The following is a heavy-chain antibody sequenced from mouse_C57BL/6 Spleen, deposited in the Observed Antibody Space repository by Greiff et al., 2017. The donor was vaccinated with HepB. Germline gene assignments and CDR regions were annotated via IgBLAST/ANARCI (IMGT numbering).Heavy chain of an antibody. Sequence: QVQLKQPGAELVRPGTSVKLSCKASGYTFTSYWMHWVKQRPGQGLEWIGVIDPYDSYTNYNQKFKGKATLTVDTSSSTAYIQLSSLTSEDSAVYYCSRDSNFYYAIDDWGQGTSVTVSS. CDR3: SRDSNFYYAIDD. V-gene: IGHV1-59*01. D-gene: IGHD4-1*02. CDR1: GYTFTSYW. CDR2: IDPYDSYT. J-gene: IGHJ4*01.